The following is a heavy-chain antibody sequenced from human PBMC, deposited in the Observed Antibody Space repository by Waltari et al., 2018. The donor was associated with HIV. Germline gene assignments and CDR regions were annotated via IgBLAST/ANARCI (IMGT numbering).Heavy chain of an antibody. J-gene: IGHJ5*01. CDR2: INQDGSQR. Sequence: EVPLVESGGGLVQPCGSLRLSSPASGLTFHTFWILWLSQAPGKGLEWVASINQDGSQRYSVDSVKGRFSISRDNAKNSLYLQMNSLRVEDSAVYYCARDNVVSFDSWGQGTLVTVSS. CDR3: ARDNVVSFDS. V-gene: IGHV3-7*01. CDR1: GLTFHTFW. D-gene: IGHD2-15*01.